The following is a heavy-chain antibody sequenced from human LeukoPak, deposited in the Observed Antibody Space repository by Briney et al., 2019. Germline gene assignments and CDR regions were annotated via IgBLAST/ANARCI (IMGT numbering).Heavy chain of an antibody. CDR3: AKVPPDQYYYYYGMDV. V-gene: IGHV3-23*01. D-gene: IGHD1-14*01. CDR1: GFTFRGYA. J-gene: IGHJ6*02. Sequence: GGSLRLSCAASGFTFRGYAMSWVRQSPGKGLEWVSAISGSGGSTYYADSVKGRFTISRDNSNNTLSLQMDSLRAEDTAVYYCAKVPPDQYYYYYGMDVWGQGTTVTVSS. CDR2: ISGSGGST.